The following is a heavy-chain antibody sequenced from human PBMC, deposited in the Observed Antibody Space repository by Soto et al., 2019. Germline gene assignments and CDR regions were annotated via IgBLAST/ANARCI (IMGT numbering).Heavy chain of an antibody. Sequence: GGSLRLSCAASGFTFSSYWMHWVRQAPGKGLVWVSRINRDGSSISYADSVKGRFTISRDNAENTLYLQMNSLRAEDTAVYYCANQYSSGWSPLGYMDVWGKGTTVTVSS. V-gene: IGHV3-74*01. CDR1: GFTFSSYW. J-gene: IGHJ6*03. CDR2: INRDGSSI. CDR3: ANQYSSGWSPLGYMDV. D-gene: IGHD6-19*01.